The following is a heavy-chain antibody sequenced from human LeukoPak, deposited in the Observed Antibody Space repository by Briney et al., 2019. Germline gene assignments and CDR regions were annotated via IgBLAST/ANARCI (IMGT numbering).Heavy chain of an antibody. CDR1: GFTFSNAW. D-gene: IGHD1-20*01. Sequence: GGSLRLSCAASGFTFSNAWMSWVRQAPGKGLEWVGRIKSKTDGGTTDYAAPVKGRFTISRDDSKNTLYLQMNSLKTEDTAVYYCTTDYGLTGYITGTKGGDYWGQGTLVTVSS. CDR2: IKSKTDGGTT. CDR3: TTDYGLTGYITGTKGGDY. J-gene: IGHJ4*02. V-gene: IGHV3-15*01.